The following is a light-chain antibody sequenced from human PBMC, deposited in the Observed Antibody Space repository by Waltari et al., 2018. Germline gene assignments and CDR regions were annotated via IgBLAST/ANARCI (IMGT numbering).Light chain of an antibody. Sequence: QLVLTQSPSASASLGASVKLTCTLSSGHSSYGIAWHQQQPEKGPRYLMKVNSDGSHTKGDGIPDRFSGSSSGAERYLSLSSLQSEDEADYYCQTWSTGIRVCGGGTKLTVL. V-gene: IGLV4-69*01. CDR1: SGHSSYG. J-gene: IGLJ3*02. CDR3: QTWSTGIRV. CDR2: VNSDGSH.